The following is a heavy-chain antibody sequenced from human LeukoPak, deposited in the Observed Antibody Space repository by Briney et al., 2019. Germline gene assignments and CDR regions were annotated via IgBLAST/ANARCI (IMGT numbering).Heavy chain of an antibody. J-gene: IGHJ6*02. CDR2: ISNDGNNK. Sequence: GGSLRLSCAASGFTFSRYGLHWVRQAPGKGQEWVAIISNDGNNKRYADSVKGRFTISRDNARNTLYLQMNSLRAEDTAVFYCARGRYYVMDVWGQGTTVTVSS. CDR1: GFTFSRYG. V-gene: IGHV3-30-3*01. CDR3: ARGRYYVMDV.